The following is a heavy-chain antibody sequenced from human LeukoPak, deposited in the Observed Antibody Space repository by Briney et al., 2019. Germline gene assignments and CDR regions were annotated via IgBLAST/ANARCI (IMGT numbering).Heavy chain of an antibody. Sequence: PSGTLSLTCAVYGGSFSGYYWSWIRQPPGKGLEWIGEINHSGSTNYNPSLKSRVTISVDTSKNQFSLKLSSVTAADTAVYYCARSPMGAVGALDYWGQGTLVTVSS. CDR1: GGSFSGYY. J-gene: IGHJ4*02. D-gene: IGHD1-26*01. CDR3: ARSPMGAVGALDY. V-gene: IGHV4-34*01. CDR2: INHSGST.